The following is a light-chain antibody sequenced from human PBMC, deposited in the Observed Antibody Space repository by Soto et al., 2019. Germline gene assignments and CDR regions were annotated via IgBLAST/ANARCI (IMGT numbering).Light chain of an antibody. CDR3: TSYTTSNTPYV. V-gene: IGLV2-14*01. CDR2: EGT. Sequence: QSVLTQPASVSGSPGQSITISCSGTSNDVGAYNFVSWYQVHPGRAPKLIISEGTVRPSGISQRFSGSKSGNSASLTISGVQAEDEADYYCTSYTTSNTPYVFGSGTKVTVL. CDR1: SNDVGAYNF. J-gene: IGLJ1*01.